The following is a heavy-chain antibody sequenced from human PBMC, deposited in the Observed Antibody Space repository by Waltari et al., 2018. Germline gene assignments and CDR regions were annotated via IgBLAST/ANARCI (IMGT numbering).Heavy chain of an antibody. Sequence: EVQLLESGGGLVQPGGSLRLSCAASGFTFSSYAMSWVRQAPGKGLEWVSAISGSGGSTYYADSGKGRFTISRDNSKNTLYLQMNSLRAEDTAVYYCASRDSSGSTEAYWGQGTLVTVSS. D-gene: IGHD3-22*01. CDR2: ISGSGGST. CDR1: GFTFSSYA. V-gene: IGHV3-23*01. CDR3: ASRDSSGSTEAY. J-gene: IGHJ4*02.